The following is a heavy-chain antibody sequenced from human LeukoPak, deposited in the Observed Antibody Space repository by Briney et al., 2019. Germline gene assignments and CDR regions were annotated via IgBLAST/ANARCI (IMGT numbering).Heavy chain of an antibody. J-gene: IGHJ4*02. CDR1: GYSISSAYY. CDR2: LYYSGS. Sequence: PSETLSLTCTVSGYSISSAYYWGFIRQPPGKGLEWIGSLYYSGSYYNPSLKSRVTISVDTSKNQFSLKLSSVTAADTAVYYCARVDVWGSSTSDYFDYWGQGTLVTVSS. D-gene: IGHD3-16*01. CDR3: ARVDVWGSSTSDYFDY. V-gene: IGHV4-38-2*02.